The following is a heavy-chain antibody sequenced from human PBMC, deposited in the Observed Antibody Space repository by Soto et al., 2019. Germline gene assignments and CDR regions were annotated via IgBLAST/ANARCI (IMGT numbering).Heavy chain of an antibody. CDR2: IYYSGST. CDR1: GGSISSGDYY. J-gene: IGHJ4*02. CDR3: ARVGNWNYGSYFDY. Sequence: SETLSLTCTVSGGSISSGDYYWSWIRQPPGKGLEWIGYIYYSGSTYYNPSLKSRVTISVDTSKNQFSLKLSSVTAADTAVYYCARVGNWNYGSYFDYWGQGTLVTVSS. D-gene: IGHD1-7*01. V-gene: IGHV4-30-4*01.